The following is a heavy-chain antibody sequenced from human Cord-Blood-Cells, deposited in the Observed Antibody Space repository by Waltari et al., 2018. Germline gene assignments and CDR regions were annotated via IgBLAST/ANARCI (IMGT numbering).Heavy chain of an antibody. CDR3: ARDSTAAARPYPYYYYGMDV. D-gene: IGHD6-13*01. CDR2: ISSSSSYI. CDR1: GFTFSSYS. Sequence: EVQLVESGGGLVKPGGSLRLSCAASGFTFSSYSMNWVRQAPGQGLEWVSSISSSSSYIYYADSVKGRFTISRDNAKNSLYLQMNSLRAEDTAVYYCARDSTAAARPYPYYYYGMDVWGQGTTVTVSS. J-gene: IGHJ6*02. V-gene: IGHV3-21*01.